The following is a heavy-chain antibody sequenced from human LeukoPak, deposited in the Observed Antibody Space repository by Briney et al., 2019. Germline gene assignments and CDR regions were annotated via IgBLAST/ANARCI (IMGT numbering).Heavy chain of an antibody. CDR3: ASTDTAMELDY. J-gene: IGHJ4*02. D-gene: IGHD5-18*01. CDR1: GGSISSGSYY. V-gene: IGHV4-61*02. CDR2: IYTSGST. Sequence: PSQTLSLTCTVSGGSISSGSYYWSWIRQPAGKGLEWIGRIYTSGSTNYNPSLKSRVTISVDTSKNQFSLKLSSVTAADTAVYYCASTDTAMELDYWGQGTLVTVSS.